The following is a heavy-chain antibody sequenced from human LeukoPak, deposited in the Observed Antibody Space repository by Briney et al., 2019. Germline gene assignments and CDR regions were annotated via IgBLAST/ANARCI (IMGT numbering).Heavy chain of an antibody. CDR1: GASVSSSSYY. D-gene: IGHD1-26*01. V-gene: IGHV4-39*01. Sequence: SETLSLTCTVSGASVSSSSYYWEWIRQPPGKGLKWVGSIFYSGSTSYNPSLKSRVTMSVDTSKNQFSLRLSSVTATDTAVYYCATRRSGSHPYYRGQGTLVTVSS. CDR3: ATRRSGSHPYY. J-gene: IGHJ4*02. CDR2: IFYSGST.